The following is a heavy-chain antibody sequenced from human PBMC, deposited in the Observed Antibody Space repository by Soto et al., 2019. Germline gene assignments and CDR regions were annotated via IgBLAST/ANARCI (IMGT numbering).Heavy chain of an antibody. V-gene: IGHV3-23*01. J-gene: IGHJ4*02. CDR3: AKGFFQGPIVVVVAAYFDY. CDR2: ISGSGGST. CDR1: GFTFSSYA. D-gene: IGHD2-15*01. Sequence: GGSLRLSCAASGFTFSSYAMSWVRQAPGKGLEWVSAISGSGGSTYYADSVKGRFTISRDNSKNTLYLQMNSLRTEDTAVYYCAKGFFQGPIVVVVAAYFDYWGQGTLVTVSS.